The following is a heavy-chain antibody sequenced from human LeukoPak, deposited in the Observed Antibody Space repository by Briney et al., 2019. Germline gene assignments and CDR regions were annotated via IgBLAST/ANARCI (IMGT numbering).Heavy chain of an antibody. D-gene: IGHD3-22*01. Sequence: SETLSLTCAVYGGSFSGYYWSWIRQPPGKGLEWIGEINHSGSTNYNPSLKSRVTISVDTSKNQFSLKLSSVTTPGAAVSYWAAHPLYYYDSSGRTDYWGQGTLVTVSS. V-gene: IGHV4-34*01. J-gene: IGHJ4*02. CDR3: AAHPLYYYDSSGRTDY. CDR1: GGSFSGYY. CDR2: INHSGST.